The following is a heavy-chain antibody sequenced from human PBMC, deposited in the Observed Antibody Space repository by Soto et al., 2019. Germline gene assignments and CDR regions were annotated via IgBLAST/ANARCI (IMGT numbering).Heavy chain of an antibody. CDR1: GYTFTGYY. D-gene: IGHD3-10*01. CDR3: ARGAANYGSGSDDAFDI. Sequence: QVQLVQSGAEVKKPGASVKVSCKASGYTFTGYYMHWVRQAPGQGLEWMGWINPNSGGTNYAQKFQGWVTMNRDTSISTAYMELSRLRSDDTAVYYCARGAANYGSGSDDAFDIWGQGTMVTVSS. J-gene: IGHJ3*02. CDR2: INPNSGGT. V-gene: IGHV1-2*04.